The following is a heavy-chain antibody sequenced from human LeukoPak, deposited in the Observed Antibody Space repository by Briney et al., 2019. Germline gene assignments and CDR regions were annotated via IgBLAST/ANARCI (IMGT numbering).Heavy chain of an antibody. CDR1: GFIFNDYY. Sequence: GGSLRLSCAASGFIFNDYYMSWIRQAPGKGLEWLSYISRTGNTIYYRDSVKGRFTISRDNAKNSLYLQMNSLRAEDTAVYYCARDPGLVDIGATITWSDPWGQGTLVTVSS. D-gene: IGHD5-12*01. CDR3: ARDPGLVDIGATITWSDP. J-gene: IGHJ5*02. CDR2: ISRTGNTI. V-gene: IGHV3-11*01.